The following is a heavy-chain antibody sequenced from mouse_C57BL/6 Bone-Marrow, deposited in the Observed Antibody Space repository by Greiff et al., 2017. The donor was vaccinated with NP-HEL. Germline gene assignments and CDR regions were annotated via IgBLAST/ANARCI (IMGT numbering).Heavy chain of an antibody. CDR2: ITPSTGGT. Sequence: VQLQQSGPELVKPGASVKISCKASGYSFTGYYMNWVKQSPEKSLEWIGVITPSTGGTTYNQKFKAKATVTVDKSSSTAYMQLKSLTSEDSAVYYCARGVRRFSWFAYWGQGTLVTVSA. CDR3: ARGVRRFSWFAY. CDR1: GYSFTGYY. D-gene: IGHD2-14*01. V-gene: IGHV1-42*01. J-gene: IGHJ3*01.